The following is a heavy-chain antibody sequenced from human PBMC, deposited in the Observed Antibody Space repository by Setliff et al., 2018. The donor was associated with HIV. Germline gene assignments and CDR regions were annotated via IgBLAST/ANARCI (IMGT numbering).Heavy chain of an antibody. CDR1: GGSIGSGGYY. CDR2: ISYSGSP. J-gene: IGHJ4*02. D-gene: IGHD3-3*01. Sequence: SETLSLTCTVSGGSIGSGGYYWSWIRQHPGKGLEWIGFISYSGSPNSNPSLKSRVTISVDTSKNQFSLKSSSVTAADTAVYYCARGFLSIFGVVSYFDYWGQGTLVTVSS. CDR3: ARGFLSIFGVVSYFDY. V-gene: IGHV4-61*08.